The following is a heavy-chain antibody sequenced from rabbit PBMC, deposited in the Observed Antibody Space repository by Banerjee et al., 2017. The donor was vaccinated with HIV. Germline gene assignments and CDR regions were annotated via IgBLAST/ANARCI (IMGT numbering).Heavy chain of an antibody. Sequence: QEQLVESGGGLVQPEGSLTLTCTASGFTISNNYYMCWVRQAPGKGLEWIGCINIGRGSAYYASWAKGRFTISKTSSTTVTLHMTSLTAVDTATWFCAREIIGSNYVNLWGPGTLVTVS. CDR3: AREIIGSNYVNL. CDR2: INIGRGSA. J-gene: IGHJ4*01. CDR1: GFTISNNYY. V-gene: IGHV1S45*01. D-gene: IGHD4-2*01.